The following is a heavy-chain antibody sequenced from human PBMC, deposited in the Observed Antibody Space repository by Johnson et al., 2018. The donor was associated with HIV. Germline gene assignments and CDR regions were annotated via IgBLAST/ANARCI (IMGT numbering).Heavy chain of an antibody. CDR3: ARGRWLQLQGAYDAFDI. D-gene: IGHD5-24*01. J-gene: IGHJ3*02. CDR1: GFTFSSYA. CDR2: ISSSGSTI. V-gene: IGHV3-48*04. Sequence: VKLVESGGGVVQPGRSLRLSCAASGFTFSSYAMNWVRQAPGKGLEWVSHISSSGSTIYYADSVKGRFTISRDNAKNSLYLQMNSLRAEDTAVYYCARGRWLQLQGAYDAFDIWGRGTMVTVSS.